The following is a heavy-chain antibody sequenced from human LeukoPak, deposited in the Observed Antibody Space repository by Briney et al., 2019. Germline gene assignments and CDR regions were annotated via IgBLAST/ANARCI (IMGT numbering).Heavy chain of an antibody. CDR3: AGGGSGLYYFDY. D-gene: IGHD6-19*01. CDR2: INHSGST. J-gene: IGHJ4*02. V-gene: IGHV4-34*01. Sequence: SETLSLTCAVYGGSSSGYYWSWIRQPPGKGGEWIGEINHSGSTNYNPSLKSRVTISVDTSKNQFSLKLSSVTAADTAVYYCAGGGSGLYYFDYWGQGTLVTVSS. CDR1: GGSSSGYY.